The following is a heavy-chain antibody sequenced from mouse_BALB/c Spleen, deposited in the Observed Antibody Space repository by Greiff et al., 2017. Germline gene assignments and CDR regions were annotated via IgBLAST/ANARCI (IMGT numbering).Heavy chain of an antibody. CDR3: ARGDYPFDY. Sequence: EVKVVESGGGLVKPGGSLKLSCAASGFTFSSYAMSWVRQTPEKRLEWVASISSGGSTYYPDSVKGRFTISRDNARNILYLQMSSLRSEDTAMYYCARGDYPFDYWGQGTTLTVSS. D-gene: IGHD2-4*01. J-gene: IGHJ2*01. V-gene: IGHV5-6-5*01. CDR2: ISSGGST. CDR1: GFTFSSYA.